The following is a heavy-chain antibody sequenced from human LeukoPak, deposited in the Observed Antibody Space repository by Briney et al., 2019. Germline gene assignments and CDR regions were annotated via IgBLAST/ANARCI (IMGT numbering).Heavy chain of an antibody. Sequence: GGSLRLSCAASGFTVSSYYMSWVRQAPGQGLERVSIIYSGGSTYYADSVKGRFTLSRDNSKNTLYLQMNSLRAEDTAVYYCARGLNYYDSSGYYHYWGQGTLVTVSS. D-gene: IGHD3-22*01. J-gene: IGHJ4*02. CDR1: GFTVSSYY. CDR3: ARGLNYYDSSGYYHY. V-gene: IGHV3-53*01. CDR2: IYSGGST.